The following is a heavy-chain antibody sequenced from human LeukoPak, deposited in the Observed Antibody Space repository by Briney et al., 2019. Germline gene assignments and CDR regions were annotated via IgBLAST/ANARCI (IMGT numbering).Heavy chain of an antibody. Sequence: GGSLRLSCAASGFTVSSHYMSWVRQAPGKGLEWVSVIYSGGSTYYADSVKGRFTISRDNSKNTLYLQMNSLRAEDTAVYYCAKSKGTVTTLDYWGQGTLVTVSS. CDR3: AKSKGTVTTLDY. D-gene: IGHD4-17*01. J-gene: IGHJ4*02. CDR1: GFTVSSHY. CDR2: IYSGGST. V-gene: IGHV3-53*01.